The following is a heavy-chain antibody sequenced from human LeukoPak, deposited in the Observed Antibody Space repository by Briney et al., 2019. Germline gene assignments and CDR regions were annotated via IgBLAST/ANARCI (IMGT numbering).Heavy chain of an antibody. CDR2: ISSSSSYI. CDR1: RFTFSSYS. V-gene: IGHV3-21*01. CDR3: AREPSIAAAGNDY. J-gene: IGHJ4*02. D-gene: IGHD6-13*01. Sequence: GGSLRLSCAASRFTFSSYSMNWVRQAPGKGLEWVSSISSSSSYIYYADSVKGRFTISRDNAKNSLYLQMNSLRAEDTAVYYCAREPSIAAAGNDYWGQGTLVTVSS.